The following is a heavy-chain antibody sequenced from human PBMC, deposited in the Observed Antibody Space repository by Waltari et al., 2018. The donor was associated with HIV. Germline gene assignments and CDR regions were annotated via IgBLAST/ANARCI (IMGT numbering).Heavy chain of an antibody. CDR2: INPNSGGT. CDR3: ARDYDYSSSSGVDY. J-gene: IGHJ4*02. V-gene: IGHV1-2*06. Sequence: QVQLVQSGAEVKKPGASVKVSCKASGYTFTAYYMHWVRQAPGQGLEWMGRINPNSGGTKYAQKFQGRVTMTRDTSISTAYMELSRLRSDDTAVYYCARDYDYSSSSGVDYWGQGTLVTVSS. D-gene: IGHD6-6*01. CDR1: GYTFTAYY.